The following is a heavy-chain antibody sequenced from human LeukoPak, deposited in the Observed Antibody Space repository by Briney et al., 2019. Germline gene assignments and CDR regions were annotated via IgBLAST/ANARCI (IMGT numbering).Heavy chain of an antibody. J-gene: IGHJ3*02. V-gene: IGHV1-69*06. Sequence: ASVKVSCKASGGTFSSYAISWVRQAPGQGLEWMGGIIPIFGTANYAQKFQGRVTITADKSTSTAYMELSSLRSEDTAVYYCARRFGELLSHAFDIWGQGTMVTVSS. CDR2: IIPIFGTA. D-gene: IGHD3-10*01. CDR1: GGTFSSYA. CDR3: ARRFGELLSHAFDI.